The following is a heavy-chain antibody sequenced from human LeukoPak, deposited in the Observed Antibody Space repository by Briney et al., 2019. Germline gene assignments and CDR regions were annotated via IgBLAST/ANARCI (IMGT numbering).Heavy chain of an antibody. CDR1: GGSFSGYY. CDR3: ARSIAAAGLYYYYYGMDV. V-gene: IGHV4-59*10. D-gene: IGHD6-13*01. J-gene: IGHJ6*02. Sequence: SETLSLTCAVYGGSFSGYYWSWIRQPAGKGLEWIGRIYTSGSTNYNPSLKSRVTISVDTSKNQFSLKLSSVTAADTAVYYCARSIAAAGLYYYYYGMDVWGQGTTVTVSS. CDR2: IYTSGST.